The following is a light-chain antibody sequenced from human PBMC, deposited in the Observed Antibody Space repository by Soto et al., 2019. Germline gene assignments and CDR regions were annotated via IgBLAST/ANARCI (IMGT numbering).Light chain of an antibody. V-gene: IGLV1-40*01. Sequence: QSVLTQSPSVSGAPGHMVTISCTGSSSNIGAGYDVQWYQQVPGTAPKLLIYDNTNRPSGVPDRFSGSKSGASASLAIAGLQAEDEAVYYCQSYDSSRSVSHVFGTGTKVTVL. J-gene: IGLJ1*01. CDR3: QSYDSSRSVSHV. CDR1: SSNIGAGYD. CDR2: DNT.